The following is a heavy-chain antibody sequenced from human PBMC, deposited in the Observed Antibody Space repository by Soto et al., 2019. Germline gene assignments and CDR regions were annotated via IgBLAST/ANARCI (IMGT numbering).Heavy chain of an antibody. J-gene: IGHJ3*01. CDR2: IHPGGQTI. Sequence: EVQLVESGGGLVQPGGSLRLSCAASGLTFSSSEMYWVRQATGKGMEWISYIHPGGQTIFYAESVKGRFTISRDNAKHSVYLQMNSLRVEDTAVYYCARRGSRWGRGTKVTVSS. V-gene: IGHV3-48*03. D-gene: IGHD2-15*01. CDR3: ARRGSR. CDR1: GLTFSSSE.